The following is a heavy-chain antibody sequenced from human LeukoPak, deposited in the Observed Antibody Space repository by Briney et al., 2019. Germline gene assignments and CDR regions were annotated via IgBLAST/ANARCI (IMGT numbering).Heavy chain of an antibody. V-gene: IGHV4-59*12. J-gene: IGHJ3*01. CDR3: ARDAHIRMAFDV. CDR2: IYYSGST. D-gene: IGHD3-10*01. CDR1: GGSISSYY. Sequence: SETLSLTCTVSGGSISSYYWSWIRQPPGKGLEWIGYIYYSGSTNYNPSLKSRVTISVDTSKNQFSLKLSSVTAADTAVYYCARDAHIRMAFDVWGQGTRVTVSS.